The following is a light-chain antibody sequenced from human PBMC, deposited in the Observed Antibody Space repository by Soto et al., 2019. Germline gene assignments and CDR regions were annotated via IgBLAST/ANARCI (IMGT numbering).Light chain of an antibody. CDR2: DAS. CDR3: QQYNTGLT. V-gene: IGKV1-5*01. Sequence: VQMAQSPSTLSASVGDRVTITCRASQSISSWLAWYQQKPGKAPKLLIYDASSLESGVPSRFSGSGSGTEFTLTISSLQPDDFATYYCQQYNTGLTFGGGTKVDIK. J-gene: IGKJ4*01. CDR1: QSISSW.